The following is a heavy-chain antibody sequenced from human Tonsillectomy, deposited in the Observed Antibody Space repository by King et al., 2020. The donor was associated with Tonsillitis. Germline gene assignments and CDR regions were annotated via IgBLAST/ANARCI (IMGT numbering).Heavy chain of an antibody. J-gene: IGHJ4*02. V-gene: IGHV3-30*18. D-gene: IGHD3-3*01. CDR2: ISYDGSNK. CDR1: GFTFSSYG. CDR3: AKEGHFGVVITHFDY. Sequence: VQLVESGGGVVQPGRSLRLSCAASGFTFSSYGMHWVRQAPGKGLEWVAVISYDGSNKYYADSVKGRFTISRDNSKNTLYLQMNSLRAEDTAVYYCAKEGHFGVVITHFDYWGQGTLVTVSS.